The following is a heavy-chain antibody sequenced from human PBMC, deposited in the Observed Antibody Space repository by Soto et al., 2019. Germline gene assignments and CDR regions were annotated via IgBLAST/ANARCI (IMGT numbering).Heavy chain of an antibody. Sequence: GGSLRLSCAASGFTFSSYGMHWVRQAPGKGLEWVAVTSYDGSNKYYADSVKGRFTISRDNSKNTLYLQMNSLRAEDTAVYYCANSVTATYYYYYGMDVWGQGTTVTVSS. V-gene: IGHV3-30*18. CDR3: ANSVTATYYYYYGMDV. CDR1: GFTFSSYG. D-gene: IGHD2-21*02. J-gene: IGHJ6*02. CDR2: TSYDGSNK.